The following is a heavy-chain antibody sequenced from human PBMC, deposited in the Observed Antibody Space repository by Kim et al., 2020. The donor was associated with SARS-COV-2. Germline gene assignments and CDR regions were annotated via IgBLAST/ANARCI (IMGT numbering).Heavy chain of an antibody. D-gene: IGHD3-10*01. Sequence: SETLSLTCTVSGGSISSYYWSWIRQPPGKGLEWIGYIYYSGSTNYNPSLKSRVTISVDTSKNQFSLKLSSVTAADTAVYYCARSLKFGEANPFDYWGQGTLVTVSS. CDR3: ARSLKFGEANPFDY. CDR2: IYYSGST. CDR1: GGSISSYY. J-gene: IGHJ4*02. V-gene: IGHV4-59*01.